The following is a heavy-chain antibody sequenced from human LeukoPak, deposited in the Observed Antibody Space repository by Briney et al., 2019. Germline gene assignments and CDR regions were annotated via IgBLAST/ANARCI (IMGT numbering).Heavy chain of an antibody. D-gene: IGHD3-16*01. V-gene: IGHV4-39*01. CDR1: GGSISSSDYY. J-gene: IGHJ4*02. Sequence: PSETLSLTCTVSGGSISSSDYYWGWIRQPPGKGLEWIAAIYYSGSTYYNPSLRSRVTISVDTFKNQFSLRLTSVTAADTAVYYCASYLRGSYFDYWGQGTLVTVSS. CDR3: ASYLRGSYFDY. CDR2: IYYSGST.